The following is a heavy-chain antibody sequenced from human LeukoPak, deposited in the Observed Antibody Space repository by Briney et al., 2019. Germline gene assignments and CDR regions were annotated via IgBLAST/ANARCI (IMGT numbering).Heavy chain of an antibody. CDR2: IYSGGST. Sequence: GGSLRLSCAASGFTVSSNYMSWVRQAPGKGLEWVSVIYSGGSTYYADSVKGRFTISRDNSKNTLYLQMNSLRAEDTAVYYCARGPTYYDILTGSGGDWFDPWGQGTLVTVSS. CDR3: ARGPTYYDILTGSGGDWFDP. CDR1: GFTVSSNY. J-gene: IGHJ5*02. V-gene: IGHV3-53*01. D-gene: IGHD3-9*01.